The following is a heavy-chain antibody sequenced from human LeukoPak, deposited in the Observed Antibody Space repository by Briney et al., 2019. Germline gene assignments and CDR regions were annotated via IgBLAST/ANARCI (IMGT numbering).Heavy chain of an antibody. CDR1: GYTFTNYA. D-gene: IGHD6-25*01. J-gene: IGHJ4*02. CDR2: ISPYNGNT. CDR3: ARASASSADDC. V-gene: IGHV1-18*01. Sequence: ASVKVSCQASGYTFTNYAITWVRQAPGQGLEWMGWISPYNGNTLYAQKFRGRVTMTTDTSTSTAYMELMSLRSDDTAVYYCARASASSADDCWGQGTLVTVSS.